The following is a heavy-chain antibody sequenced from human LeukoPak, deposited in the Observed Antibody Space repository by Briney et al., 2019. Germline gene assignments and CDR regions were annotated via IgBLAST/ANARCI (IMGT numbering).Heavy chain of an antibody. CDR1: GGTFSSYA. J-gene: IGHJ4*02. CDR3: ARELTGIAAAGTNIPDY. V-gene: IGHV1-69*13. D-gene: IGHD6-13*01. CDR2: IIPIFGTA. Sequence: SVKVSCKASGGTFSSYAISWVRQAPGQGLEWMGGIIPIFGTANYAQKFQGRVTITADESTSTAYMELSSLRSEDTAVYYCARELTGIAAAGTNIPDYWGQGTLVTVSS.